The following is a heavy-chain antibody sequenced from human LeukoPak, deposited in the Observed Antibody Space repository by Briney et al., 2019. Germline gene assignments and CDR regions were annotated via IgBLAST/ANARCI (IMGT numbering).Heavy chain of an antibody. CDR2: IYWDDDK. D-gene: IGHD6-13*01. Sequence: SGPTLVNPTQTLTLTCTFSGFSLSTSGVSVGWIRQPPGKALEWLALIYWDDDKRYSPSLKSRLTITKDTSKNQVVLTMTNMDPVGTATYYCAHRLGFIAAAAFDYWGQGALVTVSS. CDR1: GFSLSTSGVS. CDR3: AHRLGFIAAAAFDY. V-gene: IGHV2-5*02. J-gene: IGHJ4*02.